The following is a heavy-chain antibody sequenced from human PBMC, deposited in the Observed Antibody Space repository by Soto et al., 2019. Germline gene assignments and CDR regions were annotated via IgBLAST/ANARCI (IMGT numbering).Heavy chain of an antibody. V-gene: IGHV4-61*01. CDR1: GGPVSSGSYY. CDR3: ARDHVFLGDIVVVPAATSYYYYGMDV. CDR2: IYYSGST. D-gene: IGHD2-2*01. J-gene: IGHJ6*02. Sequence: SETLSLTCTVSGGPVSSGSYYWSWIRQPPGKGLEWIGYIYYSGSTNYNPSLKSRVTISVDTSKNQFSLKLSSVTAADTAVYYRARDHVFLGDIVVVPAATSYYYYGMDVWGQGTTVTVSS.